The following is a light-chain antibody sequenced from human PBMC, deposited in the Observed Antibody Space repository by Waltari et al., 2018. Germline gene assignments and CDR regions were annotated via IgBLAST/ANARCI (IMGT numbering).Light chain of an antibody. V-gene: IGKV3-15*01. CDR1: HSVSST. CDR3: QQYNNWPPWT. CDR2: GAS. Sequence: EIVLTQSPAPLSVSPGESAPLSCRASHSVSSTLAWYQQKPGQAPRLLIYGASTRATGIPARFSGSGSGTEFTLTISSLQSEDFAVYYCQQYNNWPPWTFGQGTKVEIK. J-gene: IGKJ1*01.